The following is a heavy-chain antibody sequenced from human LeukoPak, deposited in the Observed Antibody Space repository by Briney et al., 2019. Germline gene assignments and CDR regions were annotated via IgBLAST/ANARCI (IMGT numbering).Heavy chain of an antibody. J-gene: IGHJ3*02. CDR1: GYTFTSYY. D-gene: IGHD5-24*01. CDR2: INPSGGST. Sequence: ASVKVSCKASGYTFTSYYMHWVRQAPGQGLEWMGIINPSGGSTSYAQKFQGRVTMTRDTSTSTVYMELSSLRSEDTAVYYCARDTSGMATIRGNAFDIWGQGTMVTVSS. V-gene: IGHV1-46*01. CDR3: ARDTSGMATIRGNAFDI.